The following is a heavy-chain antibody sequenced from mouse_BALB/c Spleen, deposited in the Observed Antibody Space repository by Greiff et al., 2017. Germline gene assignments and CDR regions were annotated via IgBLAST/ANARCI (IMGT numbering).Heavy chain of an antibody. CDR3: AVYDSTWCAY. Sequence: VQLQQSGAELVRPGTSVKVSCKASGYAFTNYLIEWVKQRPGQGLEWIGVINPGSGGTNYNEKFKGKATLTADKSSSTAYMQLSSLTSDDSAVYFCAVYDSTWCAYWGQGTLVTVSA. CDR2: INPGSGGT. V-gene: IGHV1-54*01. J-gene: IGHJ3*01. D-gene: IGHD2-3*01. CDR1: GYAFTNYL.